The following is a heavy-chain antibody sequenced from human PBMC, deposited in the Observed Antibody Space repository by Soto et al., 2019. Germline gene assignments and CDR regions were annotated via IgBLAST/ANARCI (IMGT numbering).Heavy chain of an antibody. CDR2: ISWNRASI. CDR3: AKDTGGDNAYFEL. CDR1: GFTFDDYA. V-gene: IGHV3-9*01. D-gene: IGHD4-17*01. Sequence: VQLVESGGGLVQPGRSLRLSCAASGFTFDDYAMHWVRQAPGKGLEWVSGISWNRASIGYADSVKGRFTISRDNAKNSLYLQMNSLRAEDTALYYCAKDTGGDNAYFELWGRGTLVTVSS. J-gene: IGHJ2*01.